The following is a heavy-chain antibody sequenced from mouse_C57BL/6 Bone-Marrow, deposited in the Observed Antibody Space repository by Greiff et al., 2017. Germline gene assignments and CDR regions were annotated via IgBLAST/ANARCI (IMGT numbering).Heavy chain of an antibody. CDR3: ARYYGNLDY. CDR1: GFSLTSYA. D-gene: IGHD2-1*01. CDR2: IWPGGGT. Sequence: QVQLQQSGPGLVAPSQSLSITCTVSGFSLTSYAISWVRQPPGQGLEWLGVIWPGGGTNDNSAHKSRLSISKDNSKSQVFLKMNSLQTDDTARYCCARYYGNLDYWGQGTTLTVSA. J-gene: IGHJ2*01. V-gene: IGHV2-9-1*01.